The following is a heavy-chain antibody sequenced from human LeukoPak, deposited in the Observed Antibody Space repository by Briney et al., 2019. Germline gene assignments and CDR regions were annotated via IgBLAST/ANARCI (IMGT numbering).Heavy chain of an antibody. Sequence: GGSLRLSCAASGFTFSSYSMNWVRQAPGKGLEWVSYISSSGRTMFYADSVKGRFTISRDNAKNALYLQMNSLRDEDTAVYYCASETHYYDSSGFYNYFDYWGQGTLVTVSS. CDR3: ASETHYYDSSGFYNYFDY. J-gene: IGHJ4*02. V-gene: IGHV3-48*02. CDR2: ISSSGRTM. D-gene: IGHD3-22*01. CDR1: GFTFSSYS.